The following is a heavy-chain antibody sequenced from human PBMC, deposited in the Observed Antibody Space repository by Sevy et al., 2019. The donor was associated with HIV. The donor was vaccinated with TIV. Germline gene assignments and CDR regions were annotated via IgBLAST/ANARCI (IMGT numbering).Heavy chain of an antibody. CDR1: GGSISSGGYY. CDR2: IYYSGST. CDR3: AREVGAVVVPAAMGYNWFDP. Sequence: SETLSLTCTVSGGSISSGGYYWSWIRQHPGKCLEWIGYIYYSGSTYYNPSLKSRVTISVDTSKNQFSLKLSSVTAADTAVYYCAREVGAVVVPAAMGYNWFDPWGQRTLVTASS. V-gene: IGHV4-31*03. J-gene: IGHJ5*02. D-gene: IGHD2-2*01.